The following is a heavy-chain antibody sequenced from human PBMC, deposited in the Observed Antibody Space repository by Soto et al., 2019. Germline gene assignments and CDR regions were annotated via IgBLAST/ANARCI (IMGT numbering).Heavy chain of an antibody. CDR1: GFIFSSYS. D-gene: IGHD1-26*01. CDR3: AKAFRMGASYFDF. Sequence: GGSLRLSCAAAGFIFSSYSMNWVRQAPGKGLEWVAPLTYDSNKKYYADSVKGRFTISRDNFKNTLYLQMSSLRADDTAVYYCAKAFRMGASYFDFWGQGTLVTVSS. CDR2: LTYDSNKK. V-gene: IGHV3-30*18. J-gene: IGHJ4*02.